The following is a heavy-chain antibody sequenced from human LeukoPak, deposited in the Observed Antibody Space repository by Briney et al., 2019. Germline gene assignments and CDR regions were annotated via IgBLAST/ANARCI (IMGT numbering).Heavy chain of an antibody. J-gene: IGHJ4*02. V-gene: IGHV4-61*02. CDR2: IYTSGST. D-gene: IGHD2-15*01. CDR3: TCYDY. CDR1: GGSISSGGYY. Sequence: PSETLPLTCTVSGGSISSGGYYWSWIRQPAGKGLEWIGRIYTSGSTNYNPSLKSRVTISVDTSKNQFSLKLSSVTAADTAVYYCTCYDYWGQGTLVTVPS.